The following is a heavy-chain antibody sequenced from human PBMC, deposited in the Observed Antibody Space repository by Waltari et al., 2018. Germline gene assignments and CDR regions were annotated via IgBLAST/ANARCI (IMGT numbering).Heavy chain of an antibody. CDR1: GFTFSTSW. D-gene: IGHD3-16*02. J-gene: IGHJ3*02. CDR2: IKEDGGGK. CDR3: ARGFSNRYDI. Sequence: EVQLVASGGGLVQPGGSLRPSCAASGFTFSTSWMIWVRQAPGKGLEWVAHIKEDGGGKNYVDSVEGRFTISRDNAKNSLYLQMNSLRAEDTAVYYCARGFSNRYDIWGQGTMVTVSS. V-gene: IGHV3-7*01.